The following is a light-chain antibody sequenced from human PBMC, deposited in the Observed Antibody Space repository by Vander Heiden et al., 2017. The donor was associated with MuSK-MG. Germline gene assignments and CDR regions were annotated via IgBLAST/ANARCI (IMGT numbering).Light chain of an antibody. Sequence: QSALTQPASVSVSPGQSITISCPGTSRDVGGYNYVSWYQQHPGKAPKLMIYDVSNRPSGVSNRFSGSKSGSTASLTISGLQAEEEADYYCSSYTSSSALEGVFGGGTKLTVL. CDR3: SSYTSSSALEGV. CDR1: SRDVGGYNY. CDR2: DVS. J-gene: IGLJ2*01. V-gene: IGLV2-14*03.